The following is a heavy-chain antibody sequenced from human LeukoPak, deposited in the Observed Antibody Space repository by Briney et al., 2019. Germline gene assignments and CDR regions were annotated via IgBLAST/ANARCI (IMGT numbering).Heavy chain of an antibody. Sequence: SVKVSCKASGGTFSSYAISWVRQAPGQGLEWMGGIIPIFGTANYAQKFQGRVTITTDESTSTAYMELSSLRSEDTAVYYCARDQAGYCSSTSCSNHYYYYYYMDVWGKGTTVTVSS. J-gene: IGHJ6*03. CDR2: IIPIFGTA. D-gene: IGHD2-2*01. CDR3: ARDQAGYCSSTSCSNHYYYYYYMDV. CDR1: GGTFSSYA. V-gene: IGHV1-69*05.